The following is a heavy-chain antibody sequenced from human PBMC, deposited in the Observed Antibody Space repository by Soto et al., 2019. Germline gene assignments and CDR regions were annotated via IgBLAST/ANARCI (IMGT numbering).Heavy chain of an antibody. CDR3: VRECTGGGDCPCRSFDY. J-gene: IGHJ4*02. V-gene: IGHV3-48*03. Sequence: RLSCAASGFTFSGYEMNWVRQAPGQGLEWVSYISSNGAATYHAYSVKGRFDISRDNAKNTLYLQMDSLRAEDTAVYYGVRECTGGGDCPCRSFDYWGQGTLLTVSS. CDR2: ISSNGAAT. D-gene: IGHD2-21*02. CDR1: GFTFSGYE.